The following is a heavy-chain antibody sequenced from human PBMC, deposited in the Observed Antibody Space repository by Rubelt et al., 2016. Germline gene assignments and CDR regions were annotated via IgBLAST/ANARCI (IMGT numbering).Heavy chain of an antibody. J-gene: IGHJ4*02. V-gene: IGHV3-74*02. Sequence: EVQLVESGGGLVKPGGSLRLSCAASGFTFRTYWMHWVRQAPGKGLVWVSHISGDGRITNYADSVMGRFTISRDIAKNPLYLQMNSLRAEDTAVEYCVRGGGYLSNPFDYWGQGTLVTVSS. CDR3: VRGGGYLSNPFDY. CDR2: ISGDGRIT. D-gene: IGHD3-3*02. CDR1: GFTFRTYW.